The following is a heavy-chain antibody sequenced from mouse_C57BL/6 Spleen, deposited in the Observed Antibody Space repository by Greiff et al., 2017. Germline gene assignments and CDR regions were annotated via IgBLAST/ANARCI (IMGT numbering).Heavy chain of an antibody. CDR2: LDPETGGT. V-gene: IGHV1-15*01. Sequence: QVQLQQSGAELVRPGASVTLSCKASGYTFTDYEMHWVKQTPVHGLEWIGALDPETGGTAYNQKFKGKAILTADKSSSTAYMELRSLTSEDSAVYYCTRPIYGNYEGWYFDVWGTGTTGTVSS. CDR1: GYTFTDYE. D-gene: IGHD2-1*01. J-gene: IGHJ1*03. CDR3: TRPIYGNYEGWYFDV.